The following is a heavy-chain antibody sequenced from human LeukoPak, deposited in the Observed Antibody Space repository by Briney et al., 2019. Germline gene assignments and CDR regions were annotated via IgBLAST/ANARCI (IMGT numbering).Heavy chain of an antibody. Sequence: GGSLRLSCAASGFTFDAFGMTWVRQAPGKGLEWVSAIRGDAGSTGYADSVKGRFTISRDNAKTSLYLQMNSLRVEDTALYYCARVWAWGSGNYFDNWGQGTLVTVSS. V-gene: IGHV3-20*04. CDR3: ARVWAWGSGNYFDN. CDR2: IRGDAGST. D-gene: IGHD7-27*01. J-gene: IGHJ4*02. CDR1: GFTFDAFG.